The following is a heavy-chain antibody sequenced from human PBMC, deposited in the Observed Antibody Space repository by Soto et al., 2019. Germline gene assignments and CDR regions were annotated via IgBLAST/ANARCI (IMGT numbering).Heavy chain of an antibody. D-gene: IGHD1-7*01. V-gene: IGHV3-48*01. Sequence: GGSLRLSCAASGFTFNTYNLNWVRQAPGKGLEWVSCITSGGIGTYYADSVKGRFTISRDNAKNSLYLQMNILRAEDTALYYCVRETNWDYDYWGQGTLVTVSS. CDR3: VRETNWDYDY. CDR1: GFTFNTYN. J-gene: IGHJ4*02. CDR2: ITSGGIGT.